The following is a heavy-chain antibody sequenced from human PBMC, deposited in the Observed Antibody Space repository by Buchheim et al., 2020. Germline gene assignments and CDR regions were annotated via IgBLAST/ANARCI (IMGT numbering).Heavy chain of an antibody. V-gene: IGHV1-3*01. D-gene: IGHD4-17*01. CDR2: INAGTGNT. Sequence: QVQLMQSGAEVKKPGASVNISCKASGYTFTKFPVHWLRQAPGQTFEWLGWINAGTGNTRFSQKFQDRVTITRETSANTVYMELSSLTSEDTALYFCARGRSPLFDYWGQGTL. CDR1: GYTFTKFP. CDR3: ARGRSPLFDY. J-gene: IGHJ4*02.